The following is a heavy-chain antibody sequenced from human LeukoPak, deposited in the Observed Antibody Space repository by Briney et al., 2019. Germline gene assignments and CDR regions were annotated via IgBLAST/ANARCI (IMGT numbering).Heavy chain of an antibody. V-gene: IGHV5-51*01. D-gene: IGHD1-26*01. CDR3: ARQAISGSYFGSAFDI. Sequence: GESLKISCKGSGYSFTTYWIGWVRQMPGKGLEWMGIIYPGDSDTRYSPSFQGQVTISADKSISTAYLQWSSLKASDTAMYYCARQAISGSYFGSAFDIWGQGTMVTVSS. CDR2: IYPGDSDT. CDR1: GYSFTTYW. J-gene: IGHJ3*02.